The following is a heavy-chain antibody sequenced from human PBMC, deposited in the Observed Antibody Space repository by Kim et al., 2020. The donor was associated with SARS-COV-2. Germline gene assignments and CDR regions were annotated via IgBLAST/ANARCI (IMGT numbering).Heavy chain of an antibody. CDR1: GFTFSSYS. J-gene: IGHJ3*02. Sequence: GGSLRLSCAASGFTFSSYSMNWVRQAPGKGLEWVSSISSSSSYLYYADSVKGRFTISRDNAKNSLYLQMNSLRAEDTAVYYCARDGLRYFDWLLGRGDAFDIWGQGTMVTVSS. V-gene: IGHV3-21*01. CDR2: ISSSSSYL. D-gene: IGHD3-9*01. CDR3: ARDGLRYFDWLLGRGDAFDI.